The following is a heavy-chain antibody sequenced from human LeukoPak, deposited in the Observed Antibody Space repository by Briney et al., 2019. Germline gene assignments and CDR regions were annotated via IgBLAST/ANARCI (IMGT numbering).Heavy chain of an antibody. Sequence: GGSLRLSCAASGFTFSSYSMNWVRQAPGKGLEWVSSISSSSSYIYYADSVKGRFTISRDNAKNSLYLQMNSLRAEDTAVYYCARDPYTDCGGDCYTGYWGQGTLVTASS. D-gene: IGHD2-21*02. CDR3: ARDPYTDCGGDCYTGY. CDR2: ISSSSSYI. V-gene: IGHV3-21*01. CDR1: GFTFSSYS. J-gene: IGHJ4*02.